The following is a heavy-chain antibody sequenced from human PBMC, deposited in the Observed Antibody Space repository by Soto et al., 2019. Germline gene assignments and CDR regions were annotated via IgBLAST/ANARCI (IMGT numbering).Heavy chain of an antibody. CDR2: IIPIFGTA. V-gene: IGHV1-69*13. D-gene: IGHD5-12*01. CDR1: GGTFSSYA. CDR3: ARGRDGYTTRWFDP. J-gene: IGHJ5*02. Sequence: GASVKVSFKASGGTFSSYAISWGRQDPGQGLEWMGGIIPIFGTANYAQKFQGRVTITADESTSTAYMELSSLRSEDTAVYYCARGRDGYTTRWFDPWSQGTLVTVSS.